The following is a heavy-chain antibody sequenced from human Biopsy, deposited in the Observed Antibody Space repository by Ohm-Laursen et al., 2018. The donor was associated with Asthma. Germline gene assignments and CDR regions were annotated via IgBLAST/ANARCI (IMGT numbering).Heavy chain of an antibody. J-gene: IGHJ4*02. CDR1: GFTFSDYY. Sequence: SLRLSCTASGFTFSDYYMSWIRQAPGKGLEWVSYISSSGSTIYYADSVKCRFTISRDNAKNSLYLQMNSLRAEDTAVYYCAREGVNYYDSSGYLEYWGQGTLVTVSS. CDR2: ISSSGSTI. V-gene: IGHV3-11*01. CDR3: AREGVNYYDSSGYLEY. D-gene: IGHD3-22*01.